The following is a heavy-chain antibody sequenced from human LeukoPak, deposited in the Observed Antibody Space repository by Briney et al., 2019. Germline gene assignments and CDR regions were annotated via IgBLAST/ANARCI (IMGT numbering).Heavy chain of an antibody. CDR1: GFTFRSYA. D-gene: IGHD5-18*01. V-gene: IGHV3-48*02. J-gene: IGHJ4*02. CDR2: ITYNSGTI. Sequence: GSLRLSCAASGFTFRSYAMQWVRQAPGKGLEWVSYITYNSGTIFYADSVKGRFTISRDNAKDSLYLQMSSLRDEDTAVYYCARDSGYSYADDYWGQGTLVTVSS. CDR3: ARDSGYSYADDY.